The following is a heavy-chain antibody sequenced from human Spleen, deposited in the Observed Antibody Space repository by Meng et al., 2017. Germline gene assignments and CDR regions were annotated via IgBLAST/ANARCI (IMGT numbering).Heavy chain of an antibody. Sequence: GESLKISCAASGFTFSSYAMHWVRQVPGKGLEWVAVISYDGTNKYHVDSVKGRFAISSDHSKNTLYLQMNSLRTGDTAVYYCARDRNRIAAGSTTYYYGIDVWGQGTTVTVSS. D-gene: IGHD6-13*01. CDR1: GFTFSSYA. V-gene: IGHV3-30*01. CDR3: ARDRNRIAAGSTTYYYGIDV. CDR2: ISYDGTNK. J-gene: IGHJ6*02.